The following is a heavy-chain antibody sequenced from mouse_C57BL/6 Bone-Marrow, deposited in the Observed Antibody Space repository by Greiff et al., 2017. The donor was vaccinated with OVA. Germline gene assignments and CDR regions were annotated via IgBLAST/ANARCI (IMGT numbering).Heavy chain of an antibody. CDR3: ARRDRDFPHYYGSSFWFAY. CDR1: GYTFTSYW. CDR2: IDPSDSET. V-gene: IGHV1-52*01. J-gene: IGHJ3*01. D-gene: IGHD1-1*01. Sequence: QVQLKQPGAELVRPGSSVKLSCKASGYTFTSYWMHWVKQRPIQGLEWIGNIDPSDSETHYNQKFKDKATLTVDKSSSTAYMQLSSLTSEDSAVYYCARRDRDFPHYYGSSFWFAYWGQGTLVTVSA.